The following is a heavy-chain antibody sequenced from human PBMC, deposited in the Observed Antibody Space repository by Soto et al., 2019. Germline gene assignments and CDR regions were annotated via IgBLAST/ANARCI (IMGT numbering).Heavy chain of an antibody. Sequence: QVQLVQSGAEVKKPGASVKVSCQASGYTFTRDFMQWVRQAPGQGLEWMGLINPAGGTTSYAQQFQGRVTMTRDTSTSTVYMELSSLRSEDTAVYYCARDGAFDYWGQGTLVTVSS. CDR2: INPAGGTT. J-gene: IGHJ4*02. V-gene: IGHV1-46*01. CDR3: ARDGAFDY. D-gene: IGHD1-26*01. CDR1: GYTFTRDF.